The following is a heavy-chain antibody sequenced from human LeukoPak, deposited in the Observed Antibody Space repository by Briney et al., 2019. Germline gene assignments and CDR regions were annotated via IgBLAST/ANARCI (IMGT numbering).Heavy chain of an antibody. V-gene: IGHV3-53*01. CDR2: IYSGGST. CDR1: GLTVSSNH. J-gene: IGHJ4*02. CDR3: ARGPAGYN. Sequence: PGGSLRLSCAASGLTVSSNHMSWVRQAPGKGLEWVSVIYSGGSTDYADSVKGRFTISRDNSKNTLYLRMNSLRAEDTAVYHCARGPAGYNWGQGTLVTVSS. D-gene: IGHD1-1*01.